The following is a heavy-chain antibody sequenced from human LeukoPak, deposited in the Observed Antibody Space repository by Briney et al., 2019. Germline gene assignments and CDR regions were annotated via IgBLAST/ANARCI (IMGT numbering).Heavy chain of an antibody. CDR3: ARGQRGGIFGVVIPQYYYMDV. CDR1: GVSISSYY. V-gene: IGHV4-4*07. Sequence: PSETLSLTCTVSGVSISSYYWSWIRQPAGKGLEWIGRIYTSGSTNYNPSLKSRVTISVDKSKNQFSLKLSSVTAADTAVYYCARGQRGGIFGVVIPQYYYMDVWGKGTTVTVSS. J-gene: IGHJ6*03. CDR2: IYTSGST. D-gene: IGHD3-3*01.